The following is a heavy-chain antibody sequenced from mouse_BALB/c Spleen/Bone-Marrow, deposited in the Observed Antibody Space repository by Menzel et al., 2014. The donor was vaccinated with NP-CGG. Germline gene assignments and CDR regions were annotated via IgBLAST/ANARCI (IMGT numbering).Heavy chain of an antibody. CDR1: GYTFTSYW. J-gene: IGHJ1*01. Sequence: QAQLKESGAELVRPGASVKLSCKASGYTFTSYWIDWVKQRPGQGLEWIGNIYPSDNYTNYNQKFKDKATLTVDKSSSTAYMQLSSPTSEDSAVYYCTRNYGSSYDWYFDVWGAGTTVTVSS. D-gene: IGHD1-1*01. V-gene: IGHV1-69*02. CDR2: IYPSDNYT. CDR3: TRNYGSSYDWYFDV.